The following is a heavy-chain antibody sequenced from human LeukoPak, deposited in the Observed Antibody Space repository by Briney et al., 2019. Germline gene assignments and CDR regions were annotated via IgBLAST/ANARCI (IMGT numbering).Heavy chain of an antibody. J-gene: IGHJ5*02. Sequence: SETLSLTWTVSGGSISSYYWSWIRQPPGKGLEWIGYIYYSGSTNYNPSLKSRVTISVDTSKNQFSLKLSSVTAADTGVHYCAGGGDFWVTTGENWFDPWGQGTLVTVSS. CDR1: GGSISSYY. D-gene: IGHD4-17*01. V-gene: IGHV4-59*01. CDR2: IYYSGST. CDR3: AGGGDFWVTTGENWFDP.